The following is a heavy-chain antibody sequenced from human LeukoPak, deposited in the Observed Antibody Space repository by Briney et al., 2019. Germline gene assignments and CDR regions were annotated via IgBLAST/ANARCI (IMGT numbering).Heavy chain of an antibody. CDR2: INPNSGGT. Sequence: GASVKVSCKASGYTFTGYYMHWVRQAPGQGLEWMGWINPNSGGTNYAQKFQGRVTMTRDTSISTAYMELSRLRSDDTAVYYCARDHQAYCSGGSCYILPWMVVGYMDVWGKGTTVTISS. J-gene: IGHJ6*03. V-gene: IGHV1-2*02. CDR3: ARDHQAYCSGGSCYILPWMVVGYMDV. D-gene: IGHD2-15*01. CDR1: GYTFTGYY.